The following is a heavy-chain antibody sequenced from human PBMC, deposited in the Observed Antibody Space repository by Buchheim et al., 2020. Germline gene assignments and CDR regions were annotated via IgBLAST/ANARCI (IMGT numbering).Heavy chain of an antibody. CDR2: INHSGST. CDR3: AREKVSRQNWFDP. V-gene: IGHV4-34*01. Sequence: QVQLQQWGAGLLKPSETLSLTCAVYGGSFSGYYWSWIRQPPGKGLEWVGEINHSGSTNYNPSLKSRVTISVDTSKNQFSLKLSSVTAADTAVYYCAREKVSRQNWFDPWGQGTL. CDR1: GGSFSGYY. D-gene: IGHD1-14*01. J-gene: IGHJ5*02.